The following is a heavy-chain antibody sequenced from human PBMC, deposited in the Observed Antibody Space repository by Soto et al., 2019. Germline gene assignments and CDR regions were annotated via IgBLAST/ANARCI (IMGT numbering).Heavy chain of an antibody. CDR3: AIGPHSATGYYDRDV. Sequence: AAADVTLSSYDLHRVRKGTGEGLEWVAALSYAGDTYYPGSVKGRFTVSRESAKNSLYLQMNSLTAGDMAVYYCAIGPHSATGYYDRDVGGKGTTVTVSS. CDR2: LSYAGDT. CDR1: DVTLSSYD. J-gene: IGHJ6*03. V-gene: IGHV3-13*01. D-gene: IGHD3-10*01.